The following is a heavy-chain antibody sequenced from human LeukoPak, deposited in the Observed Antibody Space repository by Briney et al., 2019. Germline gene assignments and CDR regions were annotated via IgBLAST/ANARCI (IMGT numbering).Heavy chain of an antibody. V-gene: IGHV3-74*01. CDR3: ARARGYTYGYFEY. D-gene: IGHD5-18*01. CDR2: INGDASST. J-gene: IGHJ4*02. Sequence: QPGGSLRLSCAASGLTLSGYWMHWVRQAPGKGLVWVSRINGDASSTSYADSVKGRFTISRDNAKSTLYLQMNSLRVEDTAVYYCARARGYTYGYFEYWGQGTLVTVSS. CDR1: GLTLSGYW.